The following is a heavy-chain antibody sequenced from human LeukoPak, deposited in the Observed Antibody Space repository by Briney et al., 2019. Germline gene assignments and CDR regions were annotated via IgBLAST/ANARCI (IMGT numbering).Heavy chain of an antibody. CDR1: GFTFSSYA. CDR3: AKLYYYDSSGYYFGSFDY. CDR2: ISGSGGST. V-gene: IGHV3-23*01. Sequence: GGSLRLSCAASGFTFSSYAMSWVRQAPGKGLEWVSAISGSGGSTYYADSVKGRFTISRDNSKNTLYLQMNSLRAEDTALYYCAKLYYYDSSGYYFGSFDYWGQGTLVTVSS. J-gene: IGHJ4*02. D-gene: IGHD3-22*01.